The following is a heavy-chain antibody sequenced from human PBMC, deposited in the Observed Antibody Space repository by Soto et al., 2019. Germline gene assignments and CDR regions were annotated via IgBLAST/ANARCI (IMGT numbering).Heavy chain of an antibody. CDR1: GGSISSYY. CDR2: IYYSGST. CDR3: ARDSPSRVTMVRGVSPRAFDI. D-gene: IGHD3-10*01. Sequence: SDSLALTSTVCGGSISSYYWSWIRQPPGKGLEWIGYIYYSGSTNYNPSLKSRVTISVDTSKNQFSLKLSSVTAADTAVYYCARDSPSRVTMVRGVSPRAFDIWGQGTMVTVSS. V-gene: IGHV4-59*01. J-gene: IGHJ3*02.